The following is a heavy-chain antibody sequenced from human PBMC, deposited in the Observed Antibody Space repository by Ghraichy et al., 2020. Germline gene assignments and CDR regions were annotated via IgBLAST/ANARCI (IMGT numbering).Heavy chain of an antibody. CDR2: ISASGAST. D-gene: IGHD1-1*01. V-gene: IGHV3-23*01. CDR1: GFTFDNYA. CDR3: TRGHWWVDP. Sequence: GGSLRLSCAASGFTFDNYAMSWVRQAPGKGLEWVAAISASGASTYYADSVKGRFTISRDNSKNSLHLQMSSLRAEDTAVYYCTRGHWWVDPWGQGTVVTVSS. J-gene: IGHJ5*02.